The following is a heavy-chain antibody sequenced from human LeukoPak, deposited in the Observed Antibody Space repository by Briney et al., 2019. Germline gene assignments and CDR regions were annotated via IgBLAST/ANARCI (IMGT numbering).Heavy chain of an antibody. Sequence: GGSLRLSCAASGFTFSSYSMNWVRQAPGKGREWVSSISSSSSYIYYAASVKGRFTISRDNAKNSLYLQMNSLRAEDTAVYYCARVRNTPPFYYYGMDVWGQGTTVTVSS. CDR3: ARVRNTPPFYYYGMDV. J-gene: IGHJ6*02. CDR1: GFTFSSYS. V-gene: IGHV3-21*01. CDR2: ISSSSSYI.